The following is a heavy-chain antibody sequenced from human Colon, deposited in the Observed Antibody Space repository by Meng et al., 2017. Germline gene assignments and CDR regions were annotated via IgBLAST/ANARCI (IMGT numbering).Heavy chain of an antibody. Sequence: QVQLVQSGVEVKMPGLSVRCSCETSGYTFSNYEVNWVRQASGHGLEWMGWMNPDSGKTGYARKFQGRVTLTRDTSTGTAYMELTSLTPDDTAVYYCARGGAPPYYFDYWGQGTLVTVSS. D-gene: IGHD1-26*01. CDR2: MNPDSGKT. CDR3: ARGGAPPYYFDY. CDR1: GYTFSNYE. J-gene: IGHJ4*02. V-gene: IGHV1-8*02.